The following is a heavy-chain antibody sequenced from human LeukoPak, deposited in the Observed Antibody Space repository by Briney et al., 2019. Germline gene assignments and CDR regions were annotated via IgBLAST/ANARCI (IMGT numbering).Heavy chain of an antibody. CDR2: ISGSGGST. J-gene: IGHJ4*02. V-gene: IGHV3-23*01. CDR3: AKDRVVVVAATEYFDY. D-gene: IGHD2-15*01. CDR1: GFTFSSYT. Sequence: GGSLRLSCAASGFTFSSYTMSWVRQAPGKGLEWVSAISGSGGSTDYADSVKGRFTISRDNSKNTLYLHMNSLRAEDTAVYYCAKDRVVVVAATEYFDYWGQGTLVTVSA.